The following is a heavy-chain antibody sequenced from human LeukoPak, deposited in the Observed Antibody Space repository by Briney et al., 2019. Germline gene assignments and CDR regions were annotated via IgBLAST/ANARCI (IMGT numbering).Heavy chain of an antibody. J-gene: IGHJ3*02. V-gene: IGHV4-59*01. D-gene: IGHD2-21*01. Sequence: SETLALTCTVSGGSISRYYWSWIRHPPGKGLVWIGYIYYSGSTNYNPSLKSRVTISVDTSKNQFSLKLSSVTAADTAVYYCARDLPYCGGDCYSGYDAFDIWGQGTMVTVSS. CDR1: GGSISRYY. CDR3: ARDLPYCGGDCYSGYDAFDI. CDR2: IYYSGST.